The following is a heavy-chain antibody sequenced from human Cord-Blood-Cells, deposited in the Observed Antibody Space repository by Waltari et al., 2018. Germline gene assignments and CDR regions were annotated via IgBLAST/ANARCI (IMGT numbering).Heavy chain of an antibody. CDR2: MIPIFGTA. CDR1: VGTFSSYA. Sequence: QVQLVQSGAEVKKPGSSVKVSCKASVGTFSSYAISWVRQAPGQGLEWMGGMIPIFGTANYAQKFQGRVTITADEATSTDYMELSSLGSEETAVYYCAIGPGVATISPNAFDIWGQGTMVTVSS. J-gene: IGHJ3*02. D-gene: IGHD5-12*01. V-gene: IGHV1-69*12. CDR3: AIGPGVATISPNAFDI.